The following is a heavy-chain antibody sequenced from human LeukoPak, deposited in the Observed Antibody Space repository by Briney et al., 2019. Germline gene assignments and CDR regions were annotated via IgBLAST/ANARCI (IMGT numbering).Heavy chain of an antibody. CDR2: IDNSGST. D-gene: IGHD6-19*01. J-gene: IGHJ4*02. Sequence: KPSETLSLTCTVSGGSLSSYYWSWIRQPPGKGLEWIGYIDNSGSTKYNPSLQSRITMSRDTSKKQFSLKLTSVTAADTAMYYCASGAGWLIDYWGQGTLVSVSS. CDR3: ASGAGWLIDY. CDR1: GGSLSSYY. V-gene: IGHV4-4*08.